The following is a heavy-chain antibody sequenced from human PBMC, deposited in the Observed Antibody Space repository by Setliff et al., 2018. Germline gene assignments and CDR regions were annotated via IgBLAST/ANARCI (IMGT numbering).Heavy chain of an antibody. Sequence: KASETLSLTCTVSGGSIDSGDYYWNWIRQPPGKGLEWIGYIYFSGSTYYNPSLKRRGTISVDTNKNQFSLQLNSVTAADTAVYYCARDPSSVAARPGYWGQGTLGTVSS. V-gene: IGHV4-30-4*08. J-gene: IGHJ4*02. D-gene: IGHD6-6*01. CDR1: GGSIDSGDYY. CDR3: ARDPSSVAARPGY. CDR2: IYFSGST.